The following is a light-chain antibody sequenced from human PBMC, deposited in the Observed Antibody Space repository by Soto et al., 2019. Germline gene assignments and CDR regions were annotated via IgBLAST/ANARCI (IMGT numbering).Light chain of an antibody. Sequence: QSVLTQPPSVSGAPGQRITISCTGTSSTIGAGYDVHWYQQLPGTAPKLLIYQNSNRPSGVPDRFSASRSGTSASLAITGLQADDEADYYCQSYDSNLNGHVVFGGGTKVTVL. CDR2: QNS. J-gene: IGLJ2*01. V-gene: IGLV1-40*01. CDR3: QSYDSNLNGHVV. CDR1: SSTIGAGYD.